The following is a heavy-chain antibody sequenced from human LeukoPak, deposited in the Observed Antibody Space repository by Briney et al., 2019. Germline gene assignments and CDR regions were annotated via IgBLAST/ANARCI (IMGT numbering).Heavy chain of an antibody. CDR3: ARHPSGRMWLQQGGWFDP. V-gene: IGHV4-34*01. CDR2: MYHNGST. J-gene: IGHJ5*02. D-gene: IGHD5-24*01. CDR1: GGSFSGYY. Sequence: SETLSLTCAVYGGSFSGYYWSWIRQPPGKGLEWIGSMYHNGSTYYNPSLKSRVTISVDTSKNQFSLKLTSVTAADTAVYYCARHPSGRMWLQQGGWFDPWGQGTLVTVSS.